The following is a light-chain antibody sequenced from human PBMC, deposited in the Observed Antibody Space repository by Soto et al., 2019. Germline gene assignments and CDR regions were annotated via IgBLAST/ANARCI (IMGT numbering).Light chain of an antibody. Sequence: QSVLTQPASVSGSPGQSITIACTVTSSDVGGYNYVSWYQQHPGKAPKLMIYEVSNRPSGVSNRFSGSKSGNTASLTISGLQAEDEADYYCSSYTSSSTYVFGTGTKVNVL. CDR1: SSDVGGYNY. J-gene: IGLJ1*01. CDR3: SSYTSSSTYV. CDR2: EVS. V-gene: IGLV2-14*01.